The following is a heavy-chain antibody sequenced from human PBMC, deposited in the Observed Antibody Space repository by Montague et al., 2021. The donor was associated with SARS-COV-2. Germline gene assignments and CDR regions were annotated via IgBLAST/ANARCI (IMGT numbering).Heavy chain of an antibody. Sequence: PALVKPTQTLTLTCTLSGMSLSTGGVGVGWIRQPPGRALEWLALIYWDDDKRYSRSLKSRLTIIKDTSKNQVVLMMTDMDPVDTGTYYCVHTNGNYLNSGEYDDLWYFDYWGQGTLVTVSS. V-gene: IGHV2-5*02. CDR2: IYWDDDK. CDR3: VHTNGNYLNSGEYDDLWYFDY. J-gene: IGHJ4*02. D-gene: IGHD1-7*01. CDR1: GMSLSTGGVG.